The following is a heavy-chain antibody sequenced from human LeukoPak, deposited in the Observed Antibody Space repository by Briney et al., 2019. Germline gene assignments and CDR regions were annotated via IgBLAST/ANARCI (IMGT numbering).Heavy chain of an antibody. Sequence: SVKVSCKASGGTFSSYAISWVRQAPGQGLEWMGGIIPIFGTANYAQKFQGRVTITADESTSIAYMELSSLRSEDTAVYYCARVVRDRLSLRFDYWGQGTLVTVSS. D-gene: IGHD2-21*02. CDR1: GGTFSSYA. J-gene: IGHJ4*02. V-gene: IGHV1-69*01. CDR3: ARVVRDRLSLRFDY. CDR2: IIPIFGTA.